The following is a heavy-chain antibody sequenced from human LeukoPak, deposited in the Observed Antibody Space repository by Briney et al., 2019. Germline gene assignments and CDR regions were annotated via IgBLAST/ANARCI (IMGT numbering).Heavy chain of an antibody. V-gene: IGHV4-39*01. Sequence: SETLSLTCTVSGGSISSSSYSWGWIRQPPGKGLEWIGSIYYSGTTYYNPSLKSRVTISVDTSKIQFSLKLSSVAATDTAVYFCARLRFDFWSGYTHPYFDYWGQGTLITVSS. CDR3: ARLRFDFWSGYTHPYFDY. CDR1: GGSISSSSYS. CDR2: IYYSGTT. D-gene: IGHD3-3*01. J-gene: IGHJ4*02.